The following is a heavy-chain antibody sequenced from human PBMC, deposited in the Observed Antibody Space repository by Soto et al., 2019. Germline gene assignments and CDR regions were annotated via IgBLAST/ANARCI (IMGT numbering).Heavy chain of an antibody. Sequence: SETLSLTCTVSGGSMSSHYCTWLRQPPGKRLEWIGYISYSASTYYNPTLKSRVTISADTSRNKLSLRLTSVIAADTAVYFCATDFAYFDSWGQGTLATVPS. J-gene: IGHJ4*02. CDR3: ATDFAYFDS. D-gene: IGHD3-3*01. CDR2: ISYSAST. V-gene: IGHV4-59*11. CDR1: GGSMSSHY.